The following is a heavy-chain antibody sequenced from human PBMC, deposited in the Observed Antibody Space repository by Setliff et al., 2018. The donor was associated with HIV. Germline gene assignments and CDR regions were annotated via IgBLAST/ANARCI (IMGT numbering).Heavy chain of an antibody. CDR2: MNPKSGKT. J-gene: IGHJ4*02. Sequence: GASVKVSCKASGYIFTQSDINWVRQATGQMPEWMGWMNPKSGKTGYKQTFQDRITITRDSSTYTLHMELKTLTSEDTAVYWCARGMHGSGSQVGLDYWGQGALVTVSS. V-gene: IGHV1-8*01. CDR3: ARGMHGSGSQVGLDY. D-gene: IGHD3-10*01. CDR1: GYIFTQSD.